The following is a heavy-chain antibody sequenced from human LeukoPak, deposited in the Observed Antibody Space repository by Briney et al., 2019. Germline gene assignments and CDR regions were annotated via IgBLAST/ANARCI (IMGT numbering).Heavy chain of an antibody. D-gene: IGHD5-12*01. CDR3: AASGGYSGYDDY. CDR2: IIPIFVTA. J-gene: IGHJ4*02. V-gene: IGHV1-69*05. CDR1: GGTFSSYA. Sequence: SVKVSCKASGGTFSSYAISWVRQAPGQGLEWMGGIIPIFVTANHAQKFQGRVTITTDESTSTAYMELSSLRSEDTAVYYCAASGGYSGYDDYWGQGTLVTVSS.